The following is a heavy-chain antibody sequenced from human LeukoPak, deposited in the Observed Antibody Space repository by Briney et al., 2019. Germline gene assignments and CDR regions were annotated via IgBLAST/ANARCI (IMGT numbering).Heavy chain of an antibody. D-gene: IGHD3-22*01. CDR3: ARVRDYYDSSGFVDY. V-gene: IGHV3-21*01. CDR1: GFTFSSYS. CDR2: ISSSSSYI. Sequence: GGSLRLSCAASGFTFSSYSMNWVRQAPGKGLEWVSSISSSSSYIYYADSVKGRFTISRDNAKNSLYLQMNSLRAEDTAVYYCARVRDYYDSSGFVDYWGRGTLVTVSS. J-gene: IGHJ4*02.